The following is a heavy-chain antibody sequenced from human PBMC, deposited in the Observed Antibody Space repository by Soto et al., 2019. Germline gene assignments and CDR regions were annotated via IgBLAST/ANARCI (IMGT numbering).Heavy chain of an antibody. CDR1: GFSLITSGMC. CDR2: VDWDGDK. Sequence: GSGPTLVNPTQTLTLTCTFSGFSLITSGMCVSWIRQPPGKALEWLALVDWDGDKSYSTSLKTRLTISKDTSKNQVVLTMTNMDPMDSATYYCARGYTRSLFYFDYWGQGTLVTVSS. V-gene: IGHV2-70*01. J-gene: IGHJ4*02. D-gene: IGHD2-2*02. CDR3: ARGYTRSLFYFDY.